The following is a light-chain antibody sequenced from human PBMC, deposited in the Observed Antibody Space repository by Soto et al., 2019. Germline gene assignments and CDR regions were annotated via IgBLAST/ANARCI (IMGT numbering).Light chain of an antibody. Sequence: DIVMTQSPLSLPVTPVEPSSISCMSSQILLHSNGYNYLDWYLQKPGQSPQLLIYLGSNRASGVPDRFSGSGSGTDFTLKISRVEAEDVGVYYCMQALQTPITFGQGTRLEIK. CDR1: QILLHSNGYNY. V-gene: IGKV2-28*01. CDR3: MQALQTPIT. CDR2: LGS. J-gene: IGKJ5*01.